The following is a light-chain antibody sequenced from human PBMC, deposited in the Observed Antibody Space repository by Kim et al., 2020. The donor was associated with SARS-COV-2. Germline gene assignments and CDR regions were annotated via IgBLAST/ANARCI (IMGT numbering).Light chain of an antibody. V-gene: IGLV3-1*01. Sequence: SYELTQPPSVSVSPGQTASITCSGDKSGDKYACWYQQKPGQSPVLVIYQDSKRPSGIPERFSGSNSGNTATLTISGTQAMDEADYYCQAWDSSTADVVFG. CDR1: KSGDKY. CDR3: QAWDSSTADVV. J-gene: IGLJ2*01. CDR2: QDS.